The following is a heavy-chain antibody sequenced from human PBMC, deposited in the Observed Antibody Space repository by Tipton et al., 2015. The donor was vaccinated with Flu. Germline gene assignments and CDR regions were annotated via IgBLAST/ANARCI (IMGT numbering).Heavy chain of an antibody. CDR2: LNPNSGGT. Sequence: QLVQSGAEMRKPGASVKVSCKASGYTLTGYYMHWVRQAPGQGLEWMGWLNPNSGGTNSAQTFQGRVTMTRDTSINTAYMEMTSLTSDDTAVYYCATVKPTGYLGTAAGWFDTWRQGTLVSVSS. J-gene: IGHJ5*02. CDR1: GYTLTGYY. CDR3: ATVKPTGYLGTAAGWFDT. V-gene: IGHV1-2*02. D-gene: IGHD6-13*01.